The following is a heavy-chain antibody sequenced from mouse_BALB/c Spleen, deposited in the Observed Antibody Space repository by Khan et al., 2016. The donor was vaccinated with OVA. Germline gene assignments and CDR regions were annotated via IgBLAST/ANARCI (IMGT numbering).Heavy chain of an antibody. V-gene: IGHV3-2*02. Sequence: EVQLQESGPGLVKPSQSLSLTCTVTGYSITSDYAWNWIRQLPGNKLEWMAYISYSGSTSYHPSLKSRVSITRDTSKNQFFLQLNSVTTEDTATYYDARRYYYGHWYFDVWGAGTTVTVSS. CDR3: ARRYYYGHWYFDV. J-gene: IGHJ1*01. D-gene: IGHD1-1*01. CDR1: GYSITSDYA. CDR2: ISYSGST.